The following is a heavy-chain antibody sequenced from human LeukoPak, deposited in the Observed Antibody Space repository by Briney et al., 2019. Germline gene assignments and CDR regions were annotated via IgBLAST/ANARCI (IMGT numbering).Heavy chain of an antibody. CDR2: ISAYNGNT. CDR1: GYALTSYG. J-gene: IGHJ3*02. CDR3: ARGTRASFFDI. V-gene: IGHV1-18*01. Sequence: ASVKVSCKXSGYALTSYGISWVRQAPGQGLEWMGWISAYNGNTNYAQKFQGRVAMTTDRSRTTAFIEVTSLTYDETAVYYCARGTRASFFDIWGQGTMVTVSS.